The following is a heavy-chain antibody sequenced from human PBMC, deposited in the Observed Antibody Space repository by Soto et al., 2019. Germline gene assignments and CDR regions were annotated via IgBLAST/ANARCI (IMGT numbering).Heavy chain of an antibody. Sequence: QVQLQESGPGLVKPSQTLSLTCTVSGGSIDSDGSYWRWIRQSPGEGLEWLGYIYYSGTTYYNPSLKRRVSIFLDTSKNQFSLRGSSATAADTAIYYWASCPCFSSSCSYLDLWGRGTLVTVSS. V-gene: IGHV4-31*03. CDR3: ASCPCFSSSCSYLDL. CDR2: IYYSGTT. D-gene: IGHD2-2*01. CDR1: GGSIDSDGSY. J-gene: IGHJ2*01.